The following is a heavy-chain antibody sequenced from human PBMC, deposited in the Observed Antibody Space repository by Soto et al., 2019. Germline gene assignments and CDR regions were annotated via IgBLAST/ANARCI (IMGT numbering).Heavy chain of an antibody. D-gene: IGHD1-26*01. CDR1: GLTFNTYA. CDR3: ARVHRSLPCYYCGMDV. J-gene: IGHJ6*02. CDR2: ISSDASSM. V-gene: IGHV3-21*01. Sequence: GGSLRLSCAASGLTFNTYAMNWVRQAPGKGLEWVSFISSDASSMYYADSVKGRFTISRDNAQNSLYLHMSSLRVEDAAVYFCARVHRSLPCYYCGMDVWGQGTTVTVSS.